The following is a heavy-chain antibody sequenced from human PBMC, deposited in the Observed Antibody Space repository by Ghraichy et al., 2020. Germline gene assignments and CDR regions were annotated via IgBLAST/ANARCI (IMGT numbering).Heavy chain of an antibody. V-gene: IGHV4-59*01. Sequence: SETLSLTCTVSGGSISSYYWSWIRQPPGKGLEWIGYIYYSGSTNYNPSLKSRVTISVDTSKNQFSLKLSSVTAADTAVYYCARTPPVAAPDYWGQGTLVTVSS. CDR2: IYYSGST. CDR1: GGSISSYY. J-gene: IGHJ4*02. CDR3: ARTPPVAAPDY. D-gene: IGHD6-6*01.